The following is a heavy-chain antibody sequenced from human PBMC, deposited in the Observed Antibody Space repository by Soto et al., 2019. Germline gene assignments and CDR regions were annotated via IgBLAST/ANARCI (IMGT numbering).Heavy chain of an antibody. Sequence: ASVKVSCKASGYTFTSYAMHWVRQAPGQRLEWMGWINAGNGNTKYSQKFQGRVTITRDTSASTAYMELSSLRSEDTAVYYCAREVYYGSGSYYYGMAVWGQGTTVTVSS. CDR2: INAGNGNT. J-gene: IGHJ6*02. D-gene: IGHD3-10*01. CDR1: GYTFTSYA. CDR3: AREVYYGSGSYYYGMAV. V-gene: IGHV1-3*01.